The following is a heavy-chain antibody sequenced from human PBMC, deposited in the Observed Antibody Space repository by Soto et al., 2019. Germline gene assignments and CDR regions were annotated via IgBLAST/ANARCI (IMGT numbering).Heavy chain of an antibody. D-gene: IGHD1-26*01. J-gene: IGHJ3*02. CDR3: AATWYSGSYGGAFDI. V-gene: IGHV1-58*01. Sequence: SSVKVSCKASGFTFTSSAVQWVRQARGQRLEWIGWIVVGSGNTNYAQKFQERVTITRDMSTSTAYMELSSLRSEDTAVYYCAATWYSGSYGGAFDIWGQGKMGTVSS. CDR1: GFTFTSSA. CDR2: IVVGSGNT.